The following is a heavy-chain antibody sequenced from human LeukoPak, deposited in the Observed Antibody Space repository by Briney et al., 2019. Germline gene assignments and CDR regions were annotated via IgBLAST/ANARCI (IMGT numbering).Heavy chain of an antibody. CDR2: IKQDGSEK. Sequence: GGSLRLSCAASGFTFSSYWMSWVSQAPGKGLEWVANIKQDGSEKYYVDSVKGRFTISRDNAKNSLYLQMNSLRAEDTAVYYCARTYYDSPFDYWGQGTLVTVSS. CDR1: GFTFSSYW. V-gene: IGHV3-7*04. D-gene: IGHD3-22*01. J-gene: IGHJ4*02. CDR3: ARTYYDSPFDY.